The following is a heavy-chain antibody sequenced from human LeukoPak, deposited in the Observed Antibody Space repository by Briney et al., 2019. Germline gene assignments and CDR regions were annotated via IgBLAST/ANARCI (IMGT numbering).Heavy chain of an antibody. CDR3: ARGTYRSDRFDP. CDR1: GGSISSSSYY. J-gene: IGHJ5*02. V-gene: IGHV4-39*07. D-gene: IGHD1-14*01. Sequence: SETLSLTCTVSGGSISSSSYYWGWIRQPPGKGLEWIGSIYYSGSTYYNPSLKSRVTISVDTSKNQFSLKLSSVTAADTAVYYCARGTYRSDRFDPWGQGTLVTVSS. CDR2: IYYSGST.